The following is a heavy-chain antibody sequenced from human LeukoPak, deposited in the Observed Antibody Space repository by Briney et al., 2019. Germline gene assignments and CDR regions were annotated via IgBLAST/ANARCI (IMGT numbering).Heavy chain of an antibody. J-gene: IGHJ6*03. CDR2: IIPIFGTA. Sequence: GASVKVSCKASGGTFSSYAISWVRQAPGQGLEWMGRIIPIFGTANYAQKFQGRVTITTDESTSTAYMELSSLRSEDTAVYYCARARCSSTSCPLNHYYMDVWGKGTTVTVSS. CDR1: GGTFSSYA. D-gene: IGHD2-2*01. CDR3: ARARCSSTSCPLNHYYMDV. V-gene: IGHV1-69*05.